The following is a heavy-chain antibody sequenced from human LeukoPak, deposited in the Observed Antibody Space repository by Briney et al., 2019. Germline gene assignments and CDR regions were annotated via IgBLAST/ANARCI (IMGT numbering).Heavy chain of an antibody. J-gene: IGHJ1*01. CDR3: AKIYSSRWSEYFQH. V-gene: IGHV1-69*05. CDR2: IIPIFGTA. D-gene: IGHD6-13*01. CDR1: GGTFSSYA. Sequence: GASVKVSCKASGGTFSSYAISWVRQAPGQGLEWMGGIIPIFGTANYAQKFQGRVTITTDESTSTAYMELSSLRSEDTAVYYCAKIYSSRWSEYFQHWGQGTLVTVSS.